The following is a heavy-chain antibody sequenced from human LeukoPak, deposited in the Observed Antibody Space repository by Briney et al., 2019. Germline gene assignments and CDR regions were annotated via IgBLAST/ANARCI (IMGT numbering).Heavy chain of an antibody. Sequence: GGSLRLSCAASGFTFSSYWMSWVRQAPGKGLEWVANIKQDGSEKYYVDSVKGRFTISRDNAKNSLYLQMNSLRAEDTAVYYCAREDIAYSSSWYGPFDYWGQGTLVTVSS. J-gene: IGHJ4*02. D-gene: IGHD6-13*01. CDR1: GFTFSSYW. V-gene: IGHV3-7*01. CDR2: IKQDGSEK. CDR3: AREDIAYSSSWYGPFDY.